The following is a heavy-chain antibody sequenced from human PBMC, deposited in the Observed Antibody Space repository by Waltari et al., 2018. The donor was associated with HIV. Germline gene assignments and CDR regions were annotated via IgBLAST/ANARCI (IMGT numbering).Heavy chain of an antibody. CDR1: GGTFSSYA. V-gene: IGHV1-69*04. CDR2: IIPILGIA. J-gene: IGHJ5*02. D-gene: IGHD3-10*01. CDR3: ARDGVGWFGELSWFDP. Sequence: QVQLVQSGAEVKKPGSSVTVSCKASGGTFSSYAISWVRPAPGQGLGWMGRIIPILGIANYAQKSQGRVTITADKSTSTAYMELSSLRSEDTAVYYCARDGVGWFGELSWFDPWGQGTLVTVSS.